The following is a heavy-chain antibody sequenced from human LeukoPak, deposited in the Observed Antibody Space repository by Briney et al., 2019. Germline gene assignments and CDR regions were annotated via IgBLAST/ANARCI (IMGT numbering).Heavy chain of an antibody. D-gene: IGHD3-3*01. V-gene: IGHV3-74*01. J-gene: IGHJ4*02. CDR1: GFTFSSYW. CDR3: ARGPNPLRFLDWLLHS. Sequence: GGSLRLSCAASGFTFSSYWMHWVRQAPGKGLVWVSRINSDGSSTSYADSVKGRFTISRDNAKNTLYLQMNSLRAEDTPVYYCARGPNPLRFLDWLLHSWGQGTLVTVSS. CDR2: INSDGSST.